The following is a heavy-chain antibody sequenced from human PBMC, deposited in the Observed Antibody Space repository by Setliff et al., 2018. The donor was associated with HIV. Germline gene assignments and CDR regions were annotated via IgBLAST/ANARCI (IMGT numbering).Heavy chain of an antibody. V-gene: IGHV3-74*01. D-gene: IGHD1-20*01. CDR3: ARDYSRYTWNYFDY. J-gene: IGHJ4*02. CDR1: GFTFSSYW. CDR2: IRSDGSST. Sequence: GGSLRLSCAASGFTFSSYWMHWVRQAPGKGLVWVSRIRSDGSSTTYADSVKGRFTISRDNAKNTLYLQMNSLRAEDTAVYYCARDYSRYTWNYFDYWGQGTLVTVSS.